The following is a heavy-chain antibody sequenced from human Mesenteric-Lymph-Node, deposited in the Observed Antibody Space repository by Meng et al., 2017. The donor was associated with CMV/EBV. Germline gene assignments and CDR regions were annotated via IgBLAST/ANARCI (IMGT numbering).Heavy chain of an antibody. J-gene: IGHJ4*02. CDR1: GDCIFSYNAA. V-gene: IGHV6-1*01. D-gene: IGHD3-16*01. CDR2: TYYRSESYN. Sequence: EQLGPALGKSLQPLSVTCINSGDCIFSYNAAWNWIRQSPSRGLEWLGRTYYRSESYNDYAVSVKSRISVNLDTSKNQLSLHLNFVTPEDTAVYYCAYFGDLPPLWWGQGTLVTVSS. CDR3: AYFGDLPPLW.